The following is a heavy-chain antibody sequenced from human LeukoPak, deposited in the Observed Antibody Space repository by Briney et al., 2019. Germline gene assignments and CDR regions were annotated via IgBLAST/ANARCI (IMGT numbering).Heavy chain of an antibody. CDR3: ARGCLGTHYYDSSGYGD. D-gene: IGHD3-22*01. Sequence: EASVKVSCKASGYTFTSYGISWVRQAPGQGLEWMGWISAYNDTTNYAQKLQGRVTMTTDTSTSTAYMELRSLRSDDTAVYYCARGCLGTHYYDSSGYGDWGQGTLVTVSS. CDR1: GYTFTSYG. V-gene: IGHV1-18*01. CDR2: ISAYNDTT. J-gene: IGHJ4*02.